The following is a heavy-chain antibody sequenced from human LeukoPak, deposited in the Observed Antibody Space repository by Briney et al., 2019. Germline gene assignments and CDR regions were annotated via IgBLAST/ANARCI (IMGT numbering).Heavy chain of an antibody. CDR1: VYTFTSYG. CDR3: ARXVLXMVXGYLNYYGMDV. Sequence: ASVTVSFKSSVYTFTSYGISWVRQAPGQGLEWMGWISAYNGNTNYAQKLQGRVTMTTDTSTSTAYMELRSLRSDDTAVYYCARXVLXMVXGYLNYYGMDVWGQGTTVTVSS. V-gene: IGHV1-18*01. D-gene: IGHD2-8*01. CDR2: ISAYNGNT. J-gene: IGHJ6*02.